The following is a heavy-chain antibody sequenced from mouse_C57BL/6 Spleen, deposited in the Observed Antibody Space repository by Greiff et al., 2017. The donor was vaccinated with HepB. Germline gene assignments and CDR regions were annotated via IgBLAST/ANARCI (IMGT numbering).Heavy chain of an antibody. D-gene: IGHD1-1*01. Sequence: VKLQESGAELARPGASVKMSCKASGYTFTSYTMHWVKQRPGQGLEWIGYINPSSGYTKYNQKFKDKATLTADKSSSTAYMQLSSLTSEDSAVYYCARSPTVVAFHWYFDVWGTGTTVTVSS. CDR3: ARSPTVVAFHWYFDV. CDR1: GYTFTSYT. V-gene: IGHV1-4*01. J-gene: IGHJ1*03. CDR2: INPSSGYT.